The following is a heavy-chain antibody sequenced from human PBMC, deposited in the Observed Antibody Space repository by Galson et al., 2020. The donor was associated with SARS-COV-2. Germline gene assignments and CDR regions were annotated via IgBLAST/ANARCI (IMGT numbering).Heavy chain of an antibody. D-gene: IGHD6-6*01. V-gene: IGHV1-18*04. CDR3: ARESGSSFPFDY. Sequence: ASVKVSCKTSGYTFNNHAISWVRQAPGQGLEWMGWISGFTTKINYAQKFQGRVTMTKDTSTSTVYMELRSLRSDDTAIYYCARESGSSFPFDYWGQGTLVTVSS. J-gene: IGHJ4*02. CDR1: GYTFNNHA. CDR2: ISGFTTKI.